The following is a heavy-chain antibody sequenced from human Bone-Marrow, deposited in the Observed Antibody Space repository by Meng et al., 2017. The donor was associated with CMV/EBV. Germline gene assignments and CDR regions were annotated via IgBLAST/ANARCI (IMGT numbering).Heavy chain of an antibody. CDR3: AKRGITIFGVVIIRDAGRDV. J-gene: IGHJ6*02. CDR2: ISGSGGST. CDR1: GFTFSSYA. V-gene: IGHV3-23*01. D-gene: IGHD3-3*01. Sequence: GESLKISCAASGFTFSSYAMSWVRQAPGKGLEWVSAISGSGGSTYYADSVKGRSTISRDNSKNTLYLQMNSLRAEDTAVYYCAKRGITIFGVVIIRDAGRDVWGQGTPVTVS.